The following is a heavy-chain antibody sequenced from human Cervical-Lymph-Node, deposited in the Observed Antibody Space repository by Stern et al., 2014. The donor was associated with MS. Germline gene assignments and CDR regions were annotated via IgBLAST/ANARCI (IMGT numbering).Heavy chain of an antibody. J-gene: IGHJ6*02. Sequence: VQLLQPGAEVKKPGASVKVSCKVSGYTLTDLSMHWVRQAPGKGLEWMGGFDPEDGETIYAQKFQGRVTMTEDTSTDTAYMELSSLRSEDTAVYYCATDRDDFRSGYSAPTKGYGLDVWGQGTTVTVTS. CDR1: GYTLTDLS. V-gene: IGHV1-24*01. CDR3: ATDRDDFRSGYSAPTKGYGLDV. CDR2: FDPEDGET. D-gene: IGHD3-3*01.